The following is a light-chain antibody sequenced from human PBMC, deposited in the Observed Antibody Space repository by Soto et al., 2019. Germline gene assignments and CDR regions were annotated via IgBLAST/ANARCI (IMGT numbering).Light chain of an antibody. CDR3: QQYGSSGT. J-gene: IGKJ1*01. Sequence: IVFKQSPGTLSMFSGEKATLPCRASQSVRNNYLAWFQQKPGQAPRLLIYGASNRATGIPDRFSGSGSGTDFTLTISRLEPEDFAVYYCQQYGSSGTFGQGTKVDIK. CDR1: QSVRNNY. V-gene: IGKV3-20*01. CDR2: GAS.